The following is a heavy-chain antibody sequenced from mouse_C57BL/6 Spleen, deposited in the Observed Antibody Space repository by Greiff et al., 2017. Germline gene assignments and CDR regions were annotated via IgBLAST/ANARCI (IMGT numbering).Heavy chain of an antibody. V-gene: IGHV1-55*01. Sequence: VKLQQSGAELVKPGASVKLSCKASGYTFTRYWITWVKQRPGQGLEWIGDIYPGSGSTNYNEKFKSKATLTVDTSSNTAYMQLSSLTSEASAVYYCARIGDFDYWGQGTTLTVSS. CDR2: IYPGSGST. CDR3: ARIGDFDY. CDR1: GYTFTRYW. J-gene: IGHJ2*01.